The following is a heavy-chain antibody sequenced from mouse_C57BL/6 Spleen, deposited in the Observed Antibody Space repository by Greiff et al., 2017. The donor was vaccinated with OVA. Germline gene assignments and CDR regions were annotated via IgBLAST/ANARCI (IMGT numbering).Heavy chain of an antibody. CDR2: IRSKSNNYAT. CDR1: GFRFNTYA. Sequence: GGGLVQPTGSLTLSCAASGFRFNTYAMNWVRQAPVQGLEWVARIRSKSNNYATYYADSVEDRFTISRDDSESMLYLQMNNLKTEDTAMYYCVAWAYWGQGTLVTVSA. V-gene: IGHV10-1*01. CDR3: VAWAY. J-gene: IGHJ3*01.